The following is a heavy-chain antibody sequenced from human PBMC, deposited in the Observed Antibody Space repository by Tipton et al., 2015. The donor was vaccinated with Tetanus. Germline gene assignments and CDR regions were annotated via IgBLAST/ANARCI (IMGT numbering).Heavy chain of an antibody. D-gene: IGHD2-8*02. Sequence: TLSLTCTVSGGSISSGANYWSWIRQHPGKGLQWIGDIYNSGSTYYNPSLKSRVTISVDRSENQFSLKLNSVTAADTAMYYCARLLVADAFDIWGQGTMVTVSS. CDR3: ARLLVADAFDI. J-gene: IGHJ3*02. CDR1: GGSISSGANY. CDR2: IYNSGST. V-gene: IGHV4-30-4*08.